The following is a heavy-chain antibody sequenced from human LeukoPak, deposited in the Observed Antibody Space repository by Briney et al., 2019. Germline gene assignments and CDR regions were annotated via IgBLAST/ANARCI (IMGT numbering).Heavy chain of an antibody. D-gene: IGHD1-26*01. CDR1: GYTFTGYY. J-gene: IGHJ4*02. CDR2: TNPNSGGT. Sequence: ASVKVSCKASGYTFTGYYMHWVRQAPGQGLEWMGWTNPNSGGTNYAQKFQGRVTTTRDTSISTAYMELSRLRSDDTAVYYCARGVLQVVGAANVDYWGQGTLVTVSS. V-gene: IGHV1-2*02. CDR3: ARGVLQVVGAANVDY.